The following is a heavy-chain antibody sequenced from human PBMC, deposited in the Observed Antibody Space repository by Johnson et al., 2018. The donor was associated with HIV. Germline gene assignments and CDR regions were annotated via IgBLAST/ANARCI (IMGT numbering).Heavy chain of an antibody. CDR3: ARDPRGYSSSWHDAFDI. CDR1: GFTFSSYA. V-gene: IGHV3-30*04. J-gene: IGHJ3*02. Sequence: QVQLVESGGGVVQPGRSLRLSCAASGFTFSSYAMHWVRQAPGKGLEWVAVISYDGSNKYYADSVKGRFTISRDNSKNTLYLQMNSLRAEDTAVYYCARDPRGYSSSWHDAFDIWGQGTMVTVSS. D-gene: IGHD6-13*01. CDR2: ISYDGSNK.